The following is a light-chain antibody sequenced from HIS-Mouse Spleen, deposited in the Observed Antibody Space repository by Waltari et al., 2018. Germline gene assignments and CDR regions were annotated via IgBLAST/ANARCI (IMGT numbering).Light chain of an antibody. CDR3: QQYGSSPLT. Sequence: EIVFTQSPGTLALSPWETATLSCRASQSVTSSYLAWYQQKPGQAPRPLIYGASSRATGIPDRFSGSGSGTDFTLTISRLEPEDFAVYYCQQYGSSPLTFGGGTKVEIK. J-gene: IGKJ4*01. V-gene: IGKV3-20*01. CDR1: QSVTSSY. CDR2: GAS.